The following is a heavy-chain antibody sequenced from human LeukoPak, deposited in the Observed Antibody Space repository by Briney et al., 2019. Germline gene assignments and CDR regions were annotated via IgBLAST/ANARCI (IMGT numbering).Heavy chain of an antibody. J-gene: IGHJ6*02. D-gene: IGHD2-2*01. V-gene: IGHV3-53*01. CDR2: IYSGGST. CDR1: GFTVSSNY. Sequence: GGSLRLSCAASGFTVSSNYVSWVRQAPGKGLEWVSVIYSGGSTYYADSVKGRFTISRDNSKNTLYLQMNSLRAEDTAVYYCARDQLVVPAAIGYYYYYGMDVWGQGTTVTVSS. CDR3: ARDQLVVPAAIGYYYYYGMDV.